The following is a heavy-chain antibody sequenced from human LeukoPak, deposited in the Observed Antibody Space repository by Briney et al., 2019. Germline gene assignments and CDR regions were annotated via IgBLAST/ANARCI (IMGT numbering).Heavy chain of an antibody. J-gene: IGHJ4*02. CDR3: ARHYWNYFDY. CDR1: GFTFSNAW. D-gene: IGHD1-1*01. Sequence: GGSLRLSCAASGFTFSNAWMSWVRQAPGKGLEWVADVRLDGSAQYHLDSMRGRFTISRDNAKNSVYLQMNSLRAEDTAMYYCARHYWNYFDYWGQGTLVTVSS. V-gene: IGHV3-7*01. CDR2: VRLDGSAQ.